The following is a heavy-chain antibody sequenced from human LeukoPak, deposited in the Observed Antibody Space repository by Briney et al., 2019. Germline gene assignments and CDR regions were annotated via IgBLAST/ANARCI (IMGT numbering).Heavy chain of an antibody. CDR1: GGSFSGYY. CDR3: ARRGCDSGSDY. Sequence: SETLSLTCAVYGGSFSGYYWSWIRQPPGKGLEWIGEINHSGITNYNPSLKSRVTISITTSKNQFSLRVTSVTAADTAVYYCARRGCDSGSDYWGQGTLVTVSS. V-gene: IGHV4-34*01. D-gene: IGHD3-10*01. J-gene: IGHJ4*02. CDR2: INHSGIT.